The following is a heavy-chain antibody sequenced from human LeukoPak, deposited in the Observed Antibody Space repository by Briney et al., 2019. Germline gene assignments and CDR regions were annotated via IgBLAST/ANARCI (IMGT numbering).Heavy chain of an antibody. Sequence: PGGSLRLSCAASGFTFSSYAMHWVRQAPGKGLEWVAVISYDGSNKYYADSVKGRFTISRDNSKNTLYLQVNSLRAEDTAVYYCARHHIVVVPAAIVGAFDIWGQGTMVTVSS. CDR2: ISYDGSNK. D-gene: IGHD2-2*01. V-gene: IGHV3-30-3*01. J-gene: IGHJ3*02. CDR3: ARHHIVVVPAAIVGAFDI. CDR1: GFTFSSYA.